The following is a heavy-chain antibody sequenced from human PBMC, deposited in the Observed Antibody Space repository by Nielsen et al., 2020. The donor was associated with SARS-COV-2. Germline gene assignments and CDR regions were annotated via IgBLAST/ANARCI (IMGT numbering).Heavy chain of an antibody. V-gene: IGHV1-18*04. J-gene: IGHJ4*02. CDR2: ISAYNGNT. CDR3: ARDPGGSGTFDY. CDR1: GYTFTSYY. Sequence: ASVQVSCKASGYTFTSYYMHWVRQAPGQGLEWMGWISAYNGNTNYAQKLQGRVTMTTDTSTSTAYMELRSLRSDDTAVYYCARDPGGSGTFDYWGQGTLVTVSS. D-gene: IGHD1-26*01.